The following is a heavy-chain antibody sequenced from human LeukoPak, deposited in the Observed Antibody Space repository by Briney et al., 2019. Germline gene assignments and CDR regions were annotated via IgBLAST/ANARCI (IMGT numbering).Heavy chain of an antibody. CDR3: TLTGYLDKYYFDY. Sequence: PGGSLRLSCTASGFTFGDYAMSWFRQAPGKGLEWVGFIRSKAYGGTTEYAASVKGRFTISRDDSKSIAYLQMNSLKTEDTAVYYCTLTGYLDKYYFDYWGQGTLVTVSS. D-gene: IGHD3-9*01. CDR2: IRSKAYGGTT. J-gene: IGHJ4*02. V-gene: IGHV3-49*03. CDR1: GFTFGDYA.